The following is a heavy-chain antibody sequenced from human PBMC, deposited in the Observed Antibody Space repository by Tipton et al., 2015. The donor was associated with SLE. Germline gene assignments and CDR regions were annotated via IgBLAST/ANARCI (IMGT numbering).Heavy chain of an antibody. J-gene: IGHJ3*02. CDR3: ARDTVGWYSGAFDI. Sequence: TLSLTCTVYGGSFSGYYWSWIRQPPGKGLEWIGEINHSGSTNYNPSLKSRVTISVDTSKNQFSLKLSSVTAAGTTVYYCARDTVGWYSGAFDIWGQGTMVTVSS. CDR1: GGSFSGYY. V-gene: IGHV4-34*01. D-gene: IGHD4-23*01. CDR2: INHSGST.